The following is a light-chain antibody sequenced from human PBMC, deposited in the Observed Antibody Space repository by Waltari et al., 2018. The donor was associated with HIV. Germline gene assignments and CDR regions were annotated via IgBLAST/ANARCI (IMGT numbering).Light chain of an antibody. V-gene: IGKV2-28*01. CDR2: LAS. Sequence: ILVTQSPPFLSVTSGEPASISCESSQSLTHDNGFNYLDWYVQRAGRSPQLLIHLASSRASDVPARFSGTVSGTNFTLTISSLESSDVGLYYCMQTLQTPWSFGQGTRV. CDR3: MQTLQTPWS. CDR1: QSLTHDNGFNY. J-gene: IGKJ1*01.